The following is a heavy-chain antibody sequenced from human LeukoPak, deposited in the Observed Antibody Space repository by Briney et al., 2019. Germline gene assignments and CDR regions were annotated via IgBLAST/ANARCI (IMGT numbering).Heavy chain of an antibody. CDR2: IYYSGST. V-gene: IGHV4-39*01. CDR3: AIRIAAAGLDY. J-gene: IGHJ4*02. Sequence: SETLSLTCTVSGXSISSSSYYWGWIRQPPGKGLEWIGSIYYSGSTYYNPSLKSRVTISVDTSKNQFSLKLSSVTAADTAVYYCAIRIAAAGLDYWGQGTLVTVSS. D-gene: IGHD6-13*01. CDR1: GXSISSSSYY.